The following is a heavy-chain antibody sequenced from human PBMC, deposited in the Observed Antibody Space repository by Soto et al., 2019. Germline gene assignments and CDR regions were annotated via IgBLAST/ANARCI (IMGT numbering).Heavy chain of an antibody. Sequence: GGSLRLSCAASGFTFSSYGMNWVRQAPGKGLEWMAVIGYDGSNTYYADSVKGRFTISRDNSKNTLYLQMNSLRADDTAVYYCAKDRSGRMDVWGQGTTVTVSS. J-gene: IGHJ6*02. CDR3: AKDRSGRMDV. V-gene: IGHV3-30*18. CDR1: GFTFSSYG. CDR2: IGYDGSNT. D-gene: IGHD3-3*01.